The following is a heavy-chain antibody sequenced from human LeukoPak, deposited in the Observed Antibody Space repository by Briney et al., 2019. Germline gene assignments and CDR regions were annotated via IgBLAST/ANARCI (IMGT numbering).Heavy chain of an antibody. CDR1: GYSFTSYW. CDR3: ARLGRYEGYYFDY. V-gene: IGHV5-51*01. CDR2: IYPGDSDT. D-gene: IGHD1-1*01. J-gene: IGHJ4*02. Sequence: HGESLKISCEGSGYSFTSYWIGWVCQMPGKGLEWMGIIYPGDSDTRYSPSFQGQVTISADKSISTAYLQWSSLKASDTAMYYCARLGRYEGYYFDYWGQGTLVTVSS.